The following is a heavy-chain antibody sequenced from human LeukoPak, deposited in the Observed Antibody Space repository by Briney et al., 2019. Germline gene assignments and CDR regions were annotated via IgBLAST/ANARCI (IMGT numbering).Heavy chain of an antibody. CDR2: ISSSGSTI. D-gene: IGHD2-21*02. J-gene: IGHJ4*02. CDR3: ARDRGGDCYLDY. CDR1: GFTFSSYE. V-gene: IGHV3-48*03. Sequence: GGSLRLSCAASGFTFSSYEMNWVRQAPGKGLEGGSYISSSGSTIYYADSVKGRFTISRDNAKNSLYLQMNSLRAEDTAVYYCARDRGGDCYLDYWGQGTLVTVSS.